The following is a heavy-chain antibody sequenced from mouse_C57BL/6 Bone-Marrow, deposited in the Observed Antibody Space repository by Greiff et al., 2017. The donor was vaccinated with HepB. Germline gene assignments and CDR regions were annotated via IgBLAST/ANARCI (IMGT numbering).Heavy chain of an antibody. J-gene: IGHJ1*03. CDR3: ARSGERYWYFDV. V-gene: IGHV1-7*01. D-gene: IGHD3-1*01. CDR1: GYTFTSYW. CDR2: INPSSGYT. Sequence: QVQLKQSGAELAKPGASVKLSCKASGYTFTSYWMHWVKQRPGQGLEWIGYINPSSGYTKYNQKFKDKATVTADKSSSTAYMQLSSLTYDDSAVYYCARSGERYWYFDVWGTGTTVTVSS.